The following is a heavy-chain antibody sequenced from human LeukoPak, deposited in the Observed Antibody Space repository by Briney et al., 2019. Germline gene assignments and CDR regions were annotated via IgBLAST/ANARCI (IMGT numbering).Heavy chain of an antibody. Sequence: PGGSLRLSCAAAGFTFGSYSMNCVRLAGGEGLECVSSISISSTYIYYADSVRGRFTISSDNAKHALYLQMNRLRAEDTAVYYCARDSRGYFDSSGYYFDYWGEGPQVTVSS. D-gene: IGHD3-22*01. CDR1: GFTFGSYS. V-gene: IGHV3-21*01. CDR3: ARDSRGYFDSSGYYFDY. J-gene: IGHJ4*02. CDR2: ISISSTYI.